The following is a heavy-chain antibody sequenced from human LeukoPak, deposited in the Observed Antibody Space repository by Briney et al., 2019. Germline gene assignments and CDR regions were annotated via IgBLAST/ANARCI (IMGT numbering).Heavy chain of an antibody. J-gene: IGHJ4*02. CDR3: ARRAYSAAYWKHFDY. V-gene: IGHV4-4*02. D-gene: IGHD1-1*01. CDR2: IYRSGST. CDR1: GGSISSSNW. Sequence: SGTLSLTCAVSGGSISSSNWWSWVRQPPGKGLEWIGEIYRSGSTNYNPSLKSRVTISVDTSKNQFSLKLNSVTAADTAVYFCARRAYSAAYWKHFDYWGQGTLVTVSS.